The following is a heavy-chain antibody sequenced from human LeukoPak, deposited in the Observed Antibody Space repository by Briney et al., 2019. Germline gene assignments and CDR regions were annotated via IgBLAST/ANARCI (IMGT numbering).Heavy chain of an antibody. CDR3: ASGGIPRNEHYYYGMDV. V-gene: IGHV1-46*01. J-gene: IGHJ6*04. D-gene: IGHD1-1*01. CDR2: INPSGGST. Sequence: ASVKVSCKASGYTFTSYYMHWVRQAPGQGLEWMGIINPSGGSTSYAQKFQGRVTMTRDTSTSTVYMELSSLRSEDTAVYYCASGGIPRNEHYYYGMDVWGKGTTVTVSS. CDR1: GYTFTSYY.